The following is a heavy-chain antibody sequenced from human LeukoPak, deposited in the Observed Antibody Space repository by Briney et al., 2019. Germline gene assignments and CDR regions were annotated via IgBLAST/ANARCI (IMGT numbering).Heavy chain of an antibody. CDR2: IIPILGIA. D-gene: IGHD2-21*02. J-gene: IGHJ3*02. CDR1: GGTFSSYA. Sequence: SVKVSCKASGGTFSSYAISWVRQAPGQRLEWMGRIIPILGIANYAQKFQGRVTMTRDTSTSTVYMELSSLRSEDTAVYYCARDLDCGGDCYFAKWFAFDIWGQGTMVTVSS. CDR3: ARDLDCGGDCYFAKWFAFDI. V-gene: IGHV1-69*04.